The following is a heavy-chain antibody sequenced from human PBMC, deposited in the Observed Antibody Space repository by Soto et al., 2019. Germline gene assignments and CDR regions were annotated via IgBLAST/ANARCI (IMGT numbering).Heavy chain of an antibody. CDR3: ASSTSGSYLLRS. V-gene: IGHV3-72*01. CDR2: IRNKANSYTT. J-gene: IGHJ5*02. Sequence: EVQLVESGGGLVQPGGSLSLSCAASGFTFSDYYMDWVRRAPGKGLEWVGRIRNKANSYTTEYAASEKGRFTISRDDSKNSLYLQMNSLKIEDTAVYYCASSTSGSYLLRSWGQGTLVTVSS. D-gene: IGHD1-26*01. CDR1: GFTFSDYY.